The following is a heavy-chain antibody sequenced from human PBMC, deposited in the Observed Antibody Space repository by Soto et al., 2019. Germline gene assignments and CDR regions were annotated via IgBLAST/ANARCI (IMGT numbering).Heavy chain of an antibody. D-gene: IGHD3-22*01. CDR1: GFTFSSYE. J-gene: IGHJ4*02. CDR3: AAIGVTYYYDSSGYR. Sequence: EVQLVESGGGLVQPGGSLRLSCAASGFTFSSYEMNWVRQAPGKGLEWVSYISSSGSTIYYADSVKGRFTISRDNAKNSLYLQMNSLRAEDTDVYYCAAIGVTYYYDSSGYRWGQGTLVTVSS. CDR2: ISSSGSTI. V-gene: IGHV3-48*03.